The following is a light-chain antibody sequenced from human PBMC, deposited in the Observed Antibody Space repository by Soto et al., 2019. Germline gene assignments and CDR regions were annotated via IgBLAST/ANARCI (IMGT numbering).Light chain of an antibody. CDR2: GTS. Sequence: EIAMTQSPGTLSLSPGERGTLSCRASQSVSSNKLAWLQQKPGQAPRFLIYGTSTRATGIPDRFSGSGSGTDFTLTISRLEPEDFAVYYCQQYGTSPYTFGQGTKVDIK. J-gene: IGKJ2*01. CDR3: QQYGTSPYT. CDR1: QSVSSNK. V-gene: IGKV3-20*01.